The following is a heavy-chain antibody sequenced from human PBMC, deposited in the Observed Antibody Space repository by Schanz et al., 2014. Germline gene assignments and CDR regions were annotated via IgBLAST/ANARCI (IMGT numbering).Heavy chain of an antibody. Sequence: QVQLVQSGADVKKPGASVKVSCKASGNTLSAYYIHWIRQAPGQGLEWMGWIDPNSGGTNYAQKLQGSVTMTSDTSITTVYMEVNSLTSDDTAVFYCARTASHDVWRGYIPHYAFDLWGQGTVAIVSS. D-gene: IGHD3-3*01. CDR1: GNTLSAYY. V-gene: IGHV1-2*02. CDR3: ARTASHDVWRGYIPHYAFDL. J-gene: IGHJ3*01. CDR2: IDPNSGGT.